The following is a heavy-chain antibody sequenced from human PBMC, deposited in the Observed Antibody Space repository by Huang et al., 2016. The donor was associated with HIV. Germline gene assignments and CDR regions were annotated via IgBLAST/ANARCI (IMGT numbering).Heavy chain of an antibody. Sequence: EVQLLESGGELVQPGGSLRLSCAASGFTFSSKAMSWVRQAPWKGLEWVSAISGSGGSTYYADSVKGRFTISRDNSKNTLYLQMNSLRAEDTAIYYCAKAHSSNYYYYYMDVWGKGTTVTVSS. V-gene: IGHV3-23*01. D-gene: IGHD6-13*01. CDR1: GFTFSSKA. J-gene: IGHJ6*03. CDR2: ISGSGGST. CDR3: AKAHSSNYYYYYMDV.